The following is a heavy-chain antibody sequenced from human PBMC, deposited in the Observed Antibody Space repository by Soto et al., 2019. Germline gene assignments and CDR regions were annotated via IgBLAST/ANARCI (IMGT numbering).Heavy chain of an antibody. J-gene: IGHJ4*02. CDR1: GFTLSVYT. V-gene: IGHV3-48*01. D-gene: IGHD3-22*01. CDR3: VRKGGYFPNGYLDS. Sequence: QLVESGGGLVQPGGSLRLACAASGFTLSVYTMHWVRQAPGKGLEWVSYIGRTSTDTYYADSLKGRFTISRDNAKNSVYLQINSLRVEDTAVYYCVRKGGYFPNGYLDSWGQGTLVTVSS. CDR2: IGRTSTDT.